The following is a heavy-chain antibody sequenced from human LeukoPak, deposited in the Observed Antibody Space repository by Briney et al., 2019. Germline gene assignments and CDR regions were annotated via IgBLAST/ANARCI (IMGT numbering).Heavy chain of an antibody. J-gene: IGHJ4*02. CDR3: ARGRYDSSGYSLDY. V-gene: IGHV1-2*02. CDR1: GYTFTGYY. D-gene: IGHD3-22*01. Sequence: ASVKVSCKASGYTFTGYYMHWVRQAPGQGLEWMRWINPNSGGTNYAQKFQGRVTMTRDTSISTAYMELSRLRSDDTAVYYCARGRYDSSGYSLDYWGQGTLVTVSS. CDR2: INPNSGGT.